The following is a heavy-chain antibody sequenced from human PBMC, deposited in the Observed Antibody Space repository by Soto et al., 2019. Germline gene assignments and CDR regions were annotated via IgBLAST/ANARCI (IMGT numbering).Heavy chain of an antibody. J-gene: IGHJ3*01. CDR1: GFTFGDYA. Sequence: EVQLVESGGDLVQPGRSLRLSCTTSGFTFGDYAVSWVRQAPGKGLEWVSFIRSKASGGTAEYAASVRGRFTISRDDSKSIAYLQMNSLKTDDTAVFYYTRDLLGARPFDVCARGTMVTVSS. V-gene: IGHV3-49*04. D-gene: IGHD6-6*01. CDR2: IRSKASGGTA. CDR3: TRDLLGARPFDV.